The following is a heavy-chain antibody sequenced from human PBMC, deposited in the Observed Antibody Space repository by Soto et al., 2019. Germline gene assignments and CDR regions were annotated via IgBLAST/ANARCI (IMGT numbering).Heavy chain of an antibody. J-gene: IGHJ6*02. CDR2: ISGSGGST. CDR1: GFTFSSYA. V-gene: IGHV3-23*01. CDR3: AKASTTPRPYYYGMDV. D-gene: IGHD1-1*01. Sequence: PGGSLRLSCAASGFTFSSYAMSWVRQAPGKGLEWVSAISGSGGSTYYADSVKGRFTISRDNSKNTLYLQMNSLRAEDTAVYYCAKASTTPRPYYYGMDVWGQGTTVTVSS.